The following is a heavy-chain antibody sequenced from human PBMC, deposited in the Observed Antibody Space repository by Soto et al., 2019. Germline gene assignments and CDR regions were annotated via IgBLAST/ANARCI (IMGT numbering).Heavy chain of an antibody. CDR1: GGTFSSYA. D-gene: IGHD3-3*01. V-gene: IGHV1-69*13. CDR3: ARLGGFLEWLLVDY. Sequence: SVKVSCKASGGTFSSYAISWVRQAPGQGLEWMGGIIPIFGTANYAQKFQGRVTITADESTSTAYMELSSLRSEDTAVYYCARLGGFLEWLLVDYWGQGTLVTVSS. J-gene: IGHJ4*02. CDR2: IIPIFGTA.